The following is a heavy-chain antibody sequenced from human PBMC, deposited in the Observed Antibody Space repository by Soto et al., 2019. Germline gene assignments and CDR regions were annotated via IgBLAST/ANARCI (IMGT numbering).Heavy chain of an antibody. CDR3: VHSRCGVDCGQSYSSHSYDGLDV. J-gene: IGHJ6*02. CDR2: IYWDDDK. V-gene: IGHV2-5*02. Sequence: QITLKESGPTLVKPTQTLTLTCTFPGFSFSSIGEGVGWIRQPPGKALEWLALIYWDDDKRYSPSLKSRLTITKDTTKNQVVITMTIMDPVDTASFYCVHSRCGVDCGQSYSSHSYDGLDVWGQGTTVTVSS. CDR1: GFSFSSIGEG. D-gene: IGHD2-21*02.